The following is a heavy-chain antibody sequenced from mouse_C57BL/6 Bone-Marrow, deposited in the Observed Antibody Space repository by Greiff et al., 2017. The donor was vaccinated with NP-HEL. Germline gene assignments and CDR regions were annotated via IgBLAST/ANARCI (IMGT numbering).Heavy chain of an antibody. CDR1: GYTFTNYW. CDR3: ARYSNGPWFAY. D-gene: IGHD2-5*01. Sequence: VKVVESGAELVRPGTSVKMSCKASGYTFTNYWIGWAKQRPGHGLEWIGDIYPGGGYTNYNEKFKGKATLTADKSSSTAYMQFSSLTSEDSAIYYCARYSNGPWFAYWGQGTLVTVSA. CDR2: IYPGGGYT. J-gene: IGHJ3*01. V-gene: IGHV1-63*01.